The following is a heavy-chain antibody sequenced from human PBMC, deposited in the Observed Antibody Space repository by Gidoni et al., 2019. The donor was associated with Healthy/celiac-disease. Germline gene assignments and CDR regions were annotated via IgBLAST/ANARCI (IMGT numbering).Heavy chain of an antibody. V-gene: IGHV3-48*03. CDR3: ARERSSGSYYYYGMDV. J-gene: IGHJ6*02. Sequence: EVQLVESGGGLVQLGGSLRRSCAASGFTFSSYEMNWVRQAPGKGLEWVSSISSSGSPIYYADSVKGRFTISRDNAKNSLYLQMNSLRAEDTAVYYCARERSSGSYYYYGMDVWGQGTTVTVSS. D-gene: IGHD6-19*01. CDR2: ISSSGSPI. CDR1: GFTFSSYE.